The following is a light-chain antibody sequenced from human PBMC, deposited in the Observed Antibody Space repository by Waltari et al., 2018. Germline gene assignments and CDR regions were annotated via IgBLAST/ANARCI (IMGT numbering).Light chain of an antibody. CDR1: QSISNY. CDR2: AAS. V-gene: IGKV1-39*01. CDR3: QQSYSTPLT. Sequence: DIKMTQSPSSLSASVGDRVTITCRASQSISNYLNWYQQKPGKAPEPLIYAASSLQSGVPSKFSGSGSGTDFTLTISSLQPEDSATYYCQQSYSTPLTFGGGTKVEIK. J-gene: IGKJ4*01.